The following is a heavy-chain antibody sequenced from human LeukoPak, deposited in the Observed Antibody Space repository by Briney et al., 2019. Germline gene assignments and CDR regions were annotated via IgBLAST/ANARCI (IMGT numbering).Heavy chain of an antibody. CDR3: ARGRGYYDILTGYYGLNWFDP. V-gene: IGHV4-59*01. Sequence: SETLSLTCTVSGGSISSYYWSWIRQPPGKGLEWIGYIYYSGSTNYNPSLKSRVTISVDTSKNQFSLKLSSVTAADTAVYYCARGRGYYDILTGYYGLNWFDPWGQGTLVTVSS. CDR1: GGSISSYY. CDR2: IYYSGST. D-gene: IGHD3-9*01. J-gene: IGHJ5*02.